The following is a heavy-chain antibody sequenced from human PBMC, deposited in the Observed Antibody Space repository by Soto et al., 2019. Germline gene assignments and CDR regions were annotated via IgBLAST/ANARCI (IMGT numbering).Heavy chain of an antibody. D-gene: IGHD3-22*01. Sequence: QVQLVESGGGVVQPGRSLRLSCAASGFTFSSYAMHWVRQAPGKGLEWVAVISYDGSNKYYADSVKGRFTISRDNSKNTLYLQMNSLRAEDTAVYYCAKLDSSGYYGYYYYGMDVWGQGTTVTVSS. CDR3: AKLDSSGYYGYYYYGMDV. CDR1: GFTFSSYA. CDR2: ISYDGSNK. V-gene: IGHV3-30-3*02. J-gene: IGHJ6*02.